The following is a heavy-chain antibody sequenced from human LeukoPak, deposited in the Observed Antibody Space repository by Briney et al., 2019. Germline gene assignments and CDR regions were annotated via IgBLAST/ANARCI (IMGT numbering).Heavy chain of an antibody. CDR2: IGIDSGNT. CDR1: GFPFIEYS. V-gene: IGHV3-48*01. J-gene: IGHJ4*02. Sequence: GGSLRLSCTASGFPFIEYSMNWVRQVPGKGLEWISYIGIDSGNTKYADSVRGRFTISADKAKNSLYLQMNSLRVEDTAVYYCARDHNYAFDNWGQGTLVSGAS. CDR3: ARDHNYAFDN. D-gene: IGHD1-1*01.